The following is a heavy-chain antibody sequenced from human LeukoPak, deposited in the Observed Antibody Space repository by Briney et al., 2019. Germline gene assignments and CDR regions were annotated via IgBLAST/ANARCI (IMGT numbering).Heavy chain of an antibody. J-gene: IGHJ4*02. CDR1: GYTLTELP. D-gene: IGHD3-22*01. CDR2: FDPEDGET. CDR3: ARSSGIWGEFDY. Sequence: ASVKVSCKVSGYTLTELPMHWVRQAPGKGLEWMGGFDPEDGETIYAQKFQGRVTMTEDTSTDTAYMELSSLRSEDTAVYYCARSSGIWGEFDYWGQGTLVTVSS. V-gene: IGHV1-24*01.